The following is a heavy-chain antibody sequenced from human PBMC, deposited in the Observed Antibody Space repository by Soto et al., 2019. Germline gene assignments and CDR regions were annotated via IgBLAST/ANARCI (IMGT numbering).Heavy chain of an antibody. CDR3: ARIVSGYYGSGSYMVYLDY. J-gene: IGHJ4*02. CDR1: GFSLSNARMG. CDR2: IFSNDEK. V-gene: IGHV2-26*01. D-gene: IGHD3-10*01. Sequence: SGPTLVNPTETLTLTCTVSGFSLSNARMGVSWIRQPPGKALEWLAHIFSNDEKSYSTSLKSRLTISKDTSKSQVVLTMTNMDPVDTATYYCARIVSGYYGSGSYMVYLDYWGQGTLVTVSS.